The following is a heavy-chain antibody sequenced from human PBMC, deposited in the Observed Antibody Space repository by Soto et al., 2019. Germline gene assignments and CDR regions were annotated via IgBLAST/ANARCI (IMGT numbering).Heavy chain of an antibody. CDR3: ARAPTSRGYYFPFTYYFDE. V-gene: IGHV1-69*13. CDR1: GGTFSSYA. J-gene: IGHJ4*02. CDR2: IIPIFGTA. D-gene: IGHD3-22*01. Sequence: SLQVSCKASGGTFSSYAISWVRQAPGQGLEWMGGIIPIFGTANYAQKFQGRVTITADESTSTAYMELSSLRSEDTAVYYCARAPTSRGYYFPFTYYFDEWGKGNLVTV.